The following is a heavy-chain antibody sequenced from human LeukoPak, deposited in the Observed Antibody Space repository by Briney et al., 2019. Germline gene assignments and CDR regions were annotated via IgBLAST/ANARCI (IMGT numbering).Heavy chain of an antibody. J-gene: IGHJ6*02. Sequence: SETLSLTCTVSGGSISSYYWSWIRQPPGKGLEWIGYIYYSGSTNYNPSLKSRVTISVDKSKNQFSLKLSSVTAADTAVYYCARDRWELLPYYGMDVWGQGTTVTVSS. V-gene: IGHV4-59*12. CDR2: IYYSGST. CDR1: GGSISSYY. CDR3: ARDRWELLPYYGMDV. D-gene: IGHD1-26*01.